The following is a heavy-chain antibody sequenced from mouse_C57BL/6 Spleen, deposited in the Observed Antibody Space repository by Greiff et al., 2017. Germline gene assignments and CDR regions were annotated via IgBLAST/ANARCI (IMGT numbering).Heavy chain of an antibody. J-gene: IGHJ3*01. Sequence: VQLQQSGPELVKPGASVKISCKASGYTFTDYYMNWVKQSHGKSLEWIGDINPNNGGTSYNQKFKGKATLTVDKSSSTAYMELRSLTSEDSAVYYCATSYYGSPSWFAYWGQGTLVTVSA. CDR2: INPNNGGT. V-gene: IGHV1-26*01. CDR1: GYTFTDYY. D-gene: IGHD1-1*01. CDR3: ATSYYGSPSWFAY.